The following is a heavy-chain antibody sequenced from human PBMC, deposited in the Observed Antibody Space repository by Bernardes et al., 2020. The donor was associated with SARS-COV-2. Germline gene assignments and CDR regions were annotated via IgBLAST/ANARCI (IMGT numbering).Heavy chain of an antibody. D-gene: IGHD3-22*01. V-gene: IGHV3-33*01. CDR2: IWYDGSYK. J-gene: IGHJ4*02. Sequence: AGPLSLSSAASGFTFISSGLHGSRKAPGRGLEGVAVIWYDGSYKNFPDSVKGRITISRHNSKNTLYLQLNSLRAEDTAVYYCASGNYFDSSGLGRYWGQGTLVTVSS. CDR1: GFTFISSG. CDR3: ASGNYFDSSGLGRY.